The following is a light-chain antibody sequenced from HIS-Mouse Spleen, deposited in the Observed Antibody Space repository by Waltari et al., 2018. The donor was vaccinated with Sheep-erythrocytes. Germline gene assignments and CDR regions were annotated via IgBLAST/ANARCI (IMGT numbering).Light chain of an antibody. CDR3: QAWDSSTYV. J-gene: IGLJ1*01. V-gene: IGLV3-1*01. Sequence: SYELTQPPSVSVSPGQTASITCSGDKLGDKYACWYQQKPGQSPVLVIYQDSKRPSGIPERFSGSNYGNTAILTIGGTQAMDEADYYCQAWDSSTYVFGTGTKVTVL. CDR1: KLGDKY. CDR2: QDS.